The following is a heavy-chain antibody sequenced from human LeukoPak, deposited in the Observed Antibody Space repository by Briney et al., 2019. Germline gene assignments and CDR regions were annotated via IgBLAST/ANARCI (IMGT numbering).Heavy chain of an antibody. CDR3: ARVKQLYSNYEGGFDY. CDR2: IYYSGST. V-gene: IGHV4-59*01. CDR1: GGSISSYY. Sequence: PSETLSLTCTVSGGSISSYYWSWIRQPPGKGLEWIGYIYYSGSTNYNPSLKSRVTISVDTSKNQFSLKLSSVTAADTAVYYCARVKQLYSNYEGGFDYRGQGTLVTVSS. D-gene: IGHD4-11*01. J-gene: IGHJ4*02.